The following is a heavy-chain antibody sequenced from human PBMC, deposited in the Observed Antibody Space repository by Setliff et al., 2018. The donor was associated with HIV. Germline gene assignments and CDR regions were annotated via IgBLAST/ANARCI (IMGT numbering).Heavy chain of an antibody. CDR1: GGSFSGYC. D-gene: IGHD6-13*01. Sequence: PSETLSLTCAVYGGSFSGYCWSWIRQPPGKGLEWIGEIQHSGRINYNPSLRSRVTTSVDTSKNQFSLRLRSVTAADTAVYYCARVSCSSWYTIPRYYYYSMYVWGNGTTVTVSS. J-gene: IGHJ6*03. CDR2: IQHSGRI. CDR3: ARVSCSSWYTIPRYYYYSMYV. V-gene: IGHV4-34*01.